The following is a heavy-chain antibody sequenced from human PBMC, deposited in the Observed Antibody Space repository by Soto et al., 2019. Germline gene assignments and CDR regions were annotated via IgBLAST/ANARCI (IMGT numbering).Heavy chain of an antibody. D-gene: IGHD6-13*01. Sequence: SGPTLVNPTQTLTLTCTFSGFSLSTSGVGVGWIRQPPGKALEWLALIYWNDDKRYSPSLKSRLTITKDTSKNQVVLTMTNMDPVDTATYYCAHFGYSSSWSSATHFDYWGQGTLVTVSS. CDR1: GFSLSTSGVG. J-gene: IGHJ4*02. CDR3: AHFGYSSSWSSATHFDY. CDR2: IYWNDDK. V-gene: IGHV2-5*01.